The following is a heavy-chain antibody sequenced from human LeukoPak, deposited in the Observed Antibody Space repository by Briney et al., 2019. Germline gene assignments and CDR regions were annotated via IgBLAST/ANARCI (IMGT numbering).Heavy chain of an antibody. J-gene: IGHJ6*03. CDR3: ARHGCGDSFYYYYYYMDV. CDR1: GGSISSYY. V-gene: IGHV4-59*08. CDR2: IYYSGST. D-gene: IGHD4-17*01. Sequence: SETLSLTCTVSGGSISSYYWSWIRQPPGKGLEWIGYIYYSGSTNYNPSLKSRVTISVDTSKNQFSLKLSSVTAADTAVYYCARHGCGDSFYYYYYYMDVWGKGTTVTVSS.